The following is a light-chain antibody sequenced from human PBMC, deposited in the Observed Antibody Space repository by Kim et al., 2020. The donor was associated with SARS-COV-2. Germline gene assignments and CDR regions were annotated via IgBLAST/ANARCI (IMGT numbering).Light chain of an antibody. J-gene: IGLJ3*02. CDR3: NSYTTTYSWV. V-gene: IGLV2-14*03. CDR2: EVS. CDR1: SSDVGGYNY. Sequence: QFALTQPASVSGSPGQSITISCTGTSSDVGGYNYVSWYQQHPGKVPKLIIYEVSNRPSGVSDRFSGSKSGNTASLTISGLQADDEADYYCNSYTTTYSWVFGGGTQLTVL.